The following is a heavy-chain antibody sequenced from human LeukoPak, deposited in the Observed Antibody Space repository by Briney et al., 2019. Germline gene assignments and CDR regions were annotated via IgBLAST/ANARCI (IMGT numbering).Heavy chain of an antibody. CDR1: DESFINYY. D-gene: IGHD3-10*01. CDR3: ARRIYYGSGSPRRFDP. V-gene: IGHV4-34*01. Sequence: SETLSLTCAVPDESFINYYWSWLRQAPGKGLEWIGEINGSGITNYKASLKSRVSISVDVSKKEIYLRLSSVTAAETAVYYCARRIYYGSGSPRRFDPWGHGTRVIVSS. CDR2: INGSGIT. J-gene: IGHJ5*02.